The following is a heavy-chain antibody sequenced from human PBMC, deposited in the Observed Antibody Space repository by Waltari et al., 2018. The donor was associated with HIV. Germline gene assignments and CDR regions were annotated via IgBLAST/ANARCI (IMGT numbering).Heavy chain of an antibody. D-gene: IGHD3-16*02. CDR2: IKQDGSDT. CDR1: GFILSNYW. CDR3: ARSIVVVRSTLGGLSYNYGPDV. V-gene: IGHV3-7*01. J-gene: IGHJ6*02. Sequence: VQLVESGGALVEPGGSLRLSCTASGFILSNYWMTWVRQAPGKGLEWVANIKQDGSDTYYLDSVKGRFTISRNNAKNILYLQMTSLRDEDTATYYCARSIVVVRSTLGGLSYNYGPDVWGQGTTVTVSS.